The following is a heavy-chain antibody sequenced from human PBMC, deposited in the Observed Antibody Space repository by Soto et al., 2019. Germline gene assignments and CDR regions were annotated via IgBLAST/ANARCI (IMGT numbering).Heavy chain of an antibody. CDR2: TRHDGSNT. V-gene: IGHV3-33*01. Sequence: QVQLVESGGGVVQPGRSLRLSGAASGFNFRGYGMHWVRQAPGKGLEWVAITRHDGSNTYYADAVRGRFTISRDNSKNTLYLQMNSLRVEDTAVYYCARDGVGATTYFGYFDYWGQGTPITVSS. J-gene: IGHJ4*02. CDR3: ARDGVGATTYFGYFDY. CDR1: GFNFRGYG. D-gene: IGHD1-26*01.